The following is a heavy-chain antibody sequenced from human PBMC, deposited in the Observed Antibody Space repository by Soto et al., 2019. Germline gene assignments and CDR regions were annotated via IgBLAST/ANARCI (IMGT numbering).Heavy chain of an antibody. CDR3: ARLGGYYQAFDA. V-gene: IGHV4-59*08. J-gene: IGHJ4*02. D-gene: IGHD3-22*01. CDR1: GGSIRDYY. CDR2: IYYTGTT. Sequence: SETLSLTCTVSGGSIRDYYWGWIRQSPGKGLEWIGYIYYTGTTKYSPSLKSRVTISVDSSKNQFSLKLDSVTAADTAVYYCARLGGYYQAFDAWGQGTLVTVSS.